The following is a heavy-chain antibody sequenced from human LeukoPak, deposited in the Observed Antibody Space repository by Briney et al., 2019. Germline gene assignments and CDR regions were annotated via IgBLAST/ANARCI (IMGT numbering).Heavy chain of an antibody. V-gene: IGHV3-48*01. CDR2: ISSSSSTI. D-gene: IGHD3-22*01. Sequence: PGGSLRLSCAASGFTFSSYSMNWVRQAPGKGLEWVSYISSSSSTIYYADSVKGRFTISRDNAKNSLYLQMNSLRAEDTAVYYCARDFPDSSGREVWYFDLWGRGTLVTVSP. CDR1: GFTFSSYS. CDR3: ARDFPDSSGREVWYFDL. J-gene: IGHJ2*01.